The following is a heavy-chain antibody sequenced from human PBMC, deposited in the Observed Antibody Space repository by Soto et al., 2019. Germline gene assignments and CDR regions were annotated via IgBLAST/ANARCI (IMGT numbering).Heavy chain of an antibody. V-gene: IGHV3-21*01. Sequence: GSLRLSCAASGFTFSSYSMNWVRQAPVKVLEWVSSISSSSSYIYYADSVKGRFTISRDNAKNSLYLQMNSLRAEDTAVYYCARDAAIFGVVIINYYYGMDVWGQGTTVTVSS. CDR3: ARDAAIFGVVIINYYYGMDV. CDR1: GFTFSSYS. J-gene: IGHJ6*02. D-gene: IGHD3-3*01. CDR2: ISSSSSYI.